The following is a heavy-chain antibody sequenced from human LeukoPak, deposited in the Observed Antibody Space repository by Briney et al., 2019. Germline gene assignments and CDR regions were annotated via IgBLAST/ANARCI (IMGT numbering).Heavy chain of an antibody. Sequence: GASVKVSCKASGYTFTSYGISWVRQAPGQGLEWMGWISAYNGNTNYAQKLQGRVTMTTDTSTSTDYMEVRSLRSEDTAVYYCARGAPGSSCSGGSCPYFDYWGQGTLVSVSS. CDR1: GYTFTSYG. D-gene: IGHD2-15*01. CDR3: ARGAPGSSCSGGSCPYFDY. V-gene: IGHV1-18*01. J-gene: IGHJ4*02. CDR2: ISAYNGNT.